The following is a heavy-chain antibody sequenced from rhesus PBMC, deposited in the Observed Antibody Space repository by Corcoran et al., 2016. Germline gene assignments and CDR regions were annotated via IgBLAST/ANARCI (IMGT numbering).Heavy chain of an antibody. CDR1: GYSISSGYA. CDR3: AREAYSWNRVSYFDY. Sequence: QVQLQESGPGVVKPSEPLSLTSAVSGYSISSGYAWSWIRPPPGKGLAWIGYIYGSSGSTNYNPSLKNRVTISKDTSKNQFSLKLSSVTAADTAVYYCAREAYSWNRVSYFDYWGQGVLVTVSS. J-gene: IGHJ4*01. CDR2: IYGSSGST. D-gene: IGHD1-1-1*01. V-gene: IGHV4-127*01.